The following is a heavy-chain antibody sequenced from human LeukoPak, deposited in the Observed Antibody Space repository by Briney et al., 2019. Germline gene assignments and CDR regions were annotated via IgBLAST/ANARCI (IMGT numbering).Heavy chain of an antibody. CDR2: IASDGSST. Sequence: GGSLRLSCAASGFTFSSYWMNWVRHAPGKGLVWVTRIASDGSSTTYADSVKGRFSISRDHAKNTLYLQMNSLRVEDTAVYYCARGRPHGNDYWGQGTLVTVSS. CDR3: ARGRPHGNDY. CDR1: GFTFSSYW. D-gene: IGHD4-23*01. V-gene: IGHV3-74*01. J-gene: IGHJ4*02.